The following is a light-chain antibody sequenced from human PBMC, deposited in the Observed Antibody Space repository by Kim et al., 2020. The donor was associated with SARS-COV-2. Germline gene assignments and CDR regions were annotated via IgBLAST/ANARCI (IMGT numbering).Light chain of an antibody. CDR2: GAS. CDR1: QSVSSSY. CDR3: QQYGSSTIT. V-gene: IGKV3-20*01. J-gene: IGKJ5*01. Sequence: EIVLTQSPGTLSLSPGERATLSCRASQSVSSSYLAWYQQKPGQAPRLLIYGASSRATGIPDRFSGSGSGTDFTLTISRLEPEDFAVYYCQQYGSSTITFGQETRLEIK.